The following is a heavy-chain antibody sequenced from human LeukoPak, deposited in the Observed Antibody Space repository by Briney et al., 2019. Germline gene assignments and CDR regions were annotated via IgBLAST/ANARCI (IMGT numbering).Heavy chain of an antibody. CDR3: AKGYYYGSGSYNRTTHFDY. CDR2: INHSGST. D-gene: IGHD3-10*01. V-gene: IGHV4-34*01. CDR1: GGSFSGYY. Sequence: SETLSLTCAVYGGSFSGYYWSWIRQPPGKGLEWIGEINHSGSTNYNPSLKSRVTISVDTSKNQFSLKLSSVTAADTAVYYCAKGYYYGSGSYNRTTHFDYWGQGTLVTVSS. J-gene: IGHJ4*02.